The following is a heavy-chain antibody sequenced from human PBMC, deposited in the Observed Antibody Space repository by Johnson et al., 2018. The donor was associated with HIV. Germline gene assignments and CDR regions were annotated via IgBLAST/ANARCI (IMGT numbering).Heavy chain of an antibody. V-gene: IGHV3-30*04. CDR2: ISYDGSSK. D-gene: IGHD3-22*01. CDR1: GFSFSDYA. Sequence: QVTLVESGGGVVQPGRSLRLSCAASGFSFSDYAMHWVRQAPGKGLEWVAVISYDGSSKFYPNSLKGRFSISRDNSKNTVYLQMNSLRTEDTAVYYCARGITMIAVVKGDAFDIWGQGTMVTVSS. J-gene: IGHJ3*02. CDR3: ARGITMIAVVKGDAFDI.